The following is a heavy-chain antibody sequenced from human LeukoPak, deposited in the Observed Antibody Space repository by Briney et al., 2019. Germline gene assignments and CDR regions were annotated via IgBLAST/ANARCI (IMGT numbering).Heavy chain of an antibody. Sequence: SETLSLTCTVSGGSISSGDYYWSWIRQPQGKGLEWIGYIYYSGSTYYNPSLKSRVTISVDTSKNQFSLKLSSVTAADTAVYYCASTATPTYYFDYWGQGTLVTVSS. CDR3: ASTATPTYYFDY. CDR1: GGSISSGDYY. V-gene: IGHV4-30-4*08. J-gene: IGHJ4*02. D-gene: IGHD2-15*01. CDR2: IYYSGST.